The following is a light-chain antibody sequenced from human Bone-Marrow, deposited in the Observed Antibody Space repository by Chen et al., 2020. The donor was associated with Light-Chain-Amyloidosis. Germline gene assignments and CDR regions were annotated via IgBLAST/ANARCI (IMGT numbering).Light chain of an antibody. V-gene: IGLV2-23*02. Sequence: QPALTQPASVSGSPGQPITISCTGTNSDVGSYNLVSWYQQHPGKAPKFMIYEVNKRPSGVSNRFSGSKSGNTASLTISGLQAEDEADYYCCSYAGSSTLVFGGGTKVTVL. CDR2: EVN. CDR3: CSYAGSSTLV. J-gene: IGLJ3*02. CDR1: NSDVGSYNL.